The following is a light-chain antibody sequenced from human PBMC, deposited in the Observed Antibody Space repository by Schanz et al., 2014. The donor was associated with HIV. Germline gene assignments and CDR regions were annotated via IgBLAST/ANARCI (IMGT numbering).Light chain of an antibody. CDR1: SSDVGGYNY. V-gene: IGLV2-14*03. CDR2: DVN. CDR3: SSYTSDSVV. J-gene: IGLJ2*01. Sequence: QSALTQPASVSGSPGQSIAISCTGTSSDVGGYNYVSWYQQHPGKAPKLMVYDVNYRPSGVSNRFSGSKSGNTASLTISGLQAEDEADYYCSSYTSDSVVFGGGTKLTVL.